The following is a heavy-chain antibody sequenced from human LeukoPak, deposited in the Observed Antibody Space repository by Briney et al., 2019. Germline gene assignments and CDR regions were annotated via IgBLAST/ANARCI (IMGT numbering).Heavy chain of an antibody. J-gene: IGHJ4*02. D-gene: IGHD5-12*01. CDR3: ASHSGGYAY. Sequence: PSETLSHTCAVSGGSISSGGHSWSWIRQPPGKGLEWIGYIYNTESTYYNSSLKSRVTISVDTSKNQFSLKLNSVTAADTAVYYCASHSGGYAYWGQGTLVTVSS. CDR1: GGSISSGGHS. CDR2: IYNTEST. V-gene: IGHV4-30-4*07.